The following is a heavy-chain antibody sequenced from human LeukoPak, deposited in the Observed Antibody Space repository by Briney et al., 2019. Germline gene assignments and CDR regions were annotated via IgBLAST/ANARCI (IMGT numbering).Heavy chain of an antibody. CDR3: ARARVVTAMPYYYGMDV. V-gene: IGHV1-69*13. J-gene: IGHJ6*02. CDR1: GGTFSSYA. CDR2: IIPIFGTA. Sequence: SVKVSCKASGGTFSSYAISWVRQAPGQGLEWMGGIIPIFGTANYAQKFQGRVTITADESTSTAYMELSSLRSEDAAVYYCARARVVTAMPYYYGMDVWGQGTTVTVSS. D-gene: IGHD2-21*02.